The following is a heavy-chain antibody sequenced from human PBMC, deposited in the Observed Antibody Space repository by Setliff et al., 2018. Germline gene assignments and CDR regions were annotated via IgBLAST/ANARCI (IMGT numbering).Heavy chain of an antibody. CDR1: GYTFTNYY. V-gene: IGHV1-46*03. CDR3: ARGGSPDCSTAGCRYGDYVY. D-gene: IGHD2-2*01. J-gene: IGHJ4*02. CDR2: INPRAGTT. Sequence: ASVKVSCKASGYTFTNYYLNWVRQAPGQGLEWMGIINPRAGTTSYAQKLQGRVTMTRDTSTNTVYMELSSLRSEDTAVYYCARGGSPDCSTAGCRYGDYVYWGQGTQVTV.